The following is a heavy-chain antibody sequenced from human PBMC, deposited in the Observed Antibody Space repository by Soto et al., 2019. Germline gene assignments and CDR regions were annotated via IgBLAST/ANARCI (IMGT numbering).Heavy chain of an antibody. D-gene: IGHD2-15*01. V-gene: IGHV1-8*02. CDR1: GGTFSSYA. J-gene: IGHJ6*03. CDR3: ARGADCSGGSCYLGPYYYYYYMDV. Sequence: ASVKVSCKASGGTFSSYAISWVRQAHGQGLEWMGWMNPNSGNTGCAQKFQGRVTMTRNTSISTAYMELSSLRSEDTAVYYCARGADCSGGSCYLGPYYYYYYMDVWGKGTTVTVSS. CDR2: MNPNSGNT.